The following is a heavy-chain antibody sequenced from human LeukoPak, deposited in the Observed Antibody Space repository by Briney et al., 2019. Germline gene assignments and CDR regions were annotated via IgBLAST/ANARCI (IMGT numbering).Heavy chain of an antibody. V-gene: IGHV4-61*02. CDR1: GGSVSSGSYY. Sequence: SSETLSLTCTVSGGSVSSGSYYWSWIRQPAGKGLEWIGRIYTGGSTNYNPSLKSRVTISVDTSKNQFSLKLSSVTAADTAVYYCARAVCSSTSCYPPLLYYYYYYMDVWGKGTTVTVSS. J-gene: IGHJ6*03. CDR2: IYTGGST. CDR3: ARAVCSSTSCYPPLLYYYYYYMDV. D-gene: IGHD2-2*01.